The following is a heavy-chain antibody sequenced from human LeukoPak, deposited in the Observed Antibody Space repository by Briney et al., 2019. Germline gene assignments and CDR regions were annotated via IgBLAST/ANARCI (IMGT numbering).Heavy chain of an antibody. D-gene: IGHD2-2*01. CDR1: GVTFSSYA. CDR3: ARDRRDIVVVPAAIGVGDAFDI. CDR2: IRSSSSYI. J-gene: IGHJ3*02. V-gene: IGHV3-21*01. Sequence: GGSLRLSCAASGVTFSSYAMNWVRQAPGKGLEWVSSIRSSSSYIYYADSVKGRFTISRDNAKNSLYLQMNSLRAEDTAVYYCARDRRDIVVVPAAIGVGDAFDIWGQGTMVTVSS.